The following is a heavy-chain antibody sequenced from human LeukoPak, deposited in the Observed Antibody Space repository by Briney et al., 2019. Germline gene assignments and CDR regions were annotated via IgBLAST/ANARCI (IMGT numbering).Heavy chain of an antibody. CDR3: ARDSSGSYNWIDP. D-gene: IGHD6-19*01. Sequence: RTGGSLRLSCAASGFSFSSYAMHWVRQAPGKGLEWVAVISYDGSNEYYPDSVKGRFTISRDNSKNTLYLQMNSLRAEDTAVYYCARDSSGSYNWIDPWGQGTLVTVSS. J-gene: IGHJ5*02. CDR1: GFSFSSYA. V-gene: IGHV3-30*04. CDR2: ISYDGSNE.